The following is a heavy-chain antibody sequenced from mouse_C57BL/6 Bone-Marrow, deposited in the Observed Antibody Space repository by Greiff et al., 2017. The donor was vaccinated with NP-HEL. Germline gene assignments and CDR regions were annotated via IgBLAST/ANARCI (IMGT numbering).Heavy chain of an antibody. V-gene: IGHV14-4*01. Sequence: VQLQQSGAELVRPGASVKLSCTVSGFNIKDDYMHWVKQRPEQGLEWIGWIDPENGDTEYASKFHGKATITADTSPTTAYLQLSSLTSEDTAVYYCTTGSSSPYAMDYWGQGTSVTVSS. D-gene: IGHD1-1*01. J-gene: IGHJ4*01. CDR2: IDPENGDT. CDR1: GFNIKDDY. CDR3: TTGSSSPYAMDY.